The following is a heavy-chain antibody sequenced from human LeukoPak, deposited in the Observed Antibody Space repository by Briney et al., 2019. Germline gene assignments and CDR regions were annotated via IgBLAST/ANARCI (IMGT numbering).Heavy chain of an antibody. CDR1: GFTFSSNA. V-gene: IGHV3-23*01. J-gene: IGHJ4*02. CDR3: AKGGQGIVPY. D-gene: IGHD1-26*01. CDR2: ISGSGGST. Sequence: GGSLRLSCAASGFTFSSNAMSWVRQAPGEGLEWVSAISGSGGSTYYADSVKGRFTISRDNSKNTLYLQTNSLRAEDTAVYYCAKGGQGIVPYWGQGTLVTVSS.